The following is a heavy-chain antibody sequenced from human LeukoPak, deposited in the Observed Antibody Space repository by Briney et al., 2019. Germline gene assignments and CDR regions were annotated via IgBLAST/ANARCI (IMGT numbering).Heavy chain of an antibody. CDR3: AKDRAAMPTYYFDY. J-gene: IGHJ4*02. CDR2: ISFDGSDK. CDR1: GFTFSSYG. Sequence: GGSLRLSCEAPGFTFSSYGMHWVRRAPGKGLEWVAVISFDGSDKYYADSVSGRFTISRDNSKNTLYVQMNSLRAEDTAVYYCAKDRAAMPTYYFDYWGQGALVTVSS. D-gene: IGHD2-2*01. V-gene: IGHV3-30*18.